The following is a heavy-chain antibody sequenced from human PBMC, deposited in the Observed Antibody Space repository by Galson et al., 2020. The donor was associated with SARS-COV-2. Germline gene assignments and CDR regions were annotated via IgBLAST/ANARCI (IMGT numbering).Heavy chain of an antibody. Sequence: TGGSLRLSCAASGFTFSSYAMHWVRQAPGKGLEWVAVISYDGSNKYYADSVKGRFTISRDNYKNTLYLQMNSLRAEDTAVYYCARGYDILTGYLYFDYWGQGTLVTVSS. J-gene: IGHJ4*02. CDR2: ISYDGSNK. CDR3: ARGYDILTGYLYFDY. D-gene: IGHD3-9*01. V-gene: IGHV3-30-3*01. CDR1: GFTFSSYA.